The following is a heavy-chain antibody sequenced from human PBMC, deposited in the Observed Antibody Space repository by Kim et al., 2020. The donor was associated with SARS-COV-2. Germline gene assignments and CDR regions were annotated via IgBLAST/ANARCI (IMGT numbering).Heavy chain of an antibody. D-gene: IGHD1-26*01. J-gene: IGHJ4*02. CDR1: GGSISSSSYY. Sequence: SETLSLTSTVSGGSISSSSYYWGWLRQPPGKGLEWIGSIYYSGSTYYNPSLKSRVTISVDTSKNQFSLKLSSVTSADTAVYYCARQRVGGTTGARYFDYWGQGTLVTVSS. V-gene: IGHV4-39*01. CDR3: ARQRVGGTTGARYFDY. CDR2: IYYSGST.